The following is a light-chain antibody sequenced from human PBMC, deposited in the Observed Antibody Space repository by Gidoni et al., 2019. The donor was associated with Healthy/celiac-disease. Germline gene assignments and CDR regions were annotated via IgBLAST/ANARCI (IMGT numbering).Light chain of an antibody. Sequence: QSVLTHPPSASGAPGQSVTISCTGSSSNIGAGYDVHWYQQLPGTAPKLLIYGNSNRPSGVPDRFSGSKSGTSASLAITGLQAEDEADYYCQSYDSSLSGVVFGGGTKLTVL. CDR2: GNS. V-gene: IGLV1-40*01. CDR1: SSNIGAGYD. J-gene: IGLJ2*01. CDR3: QSYDSSLSGVV.